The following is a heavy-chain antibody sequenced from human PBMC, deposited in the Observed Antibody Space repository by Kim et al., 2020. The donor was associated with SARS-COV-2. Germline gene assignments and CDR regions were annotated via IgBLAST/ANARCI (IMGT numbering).Heavy chain of an antibody. J-gene: IGHJ4*02. CDR2: ISYDGSNK. Sequence: GGSLRLSCAASGFTFSSYGMHWVRQAPGKGLEWVAVISYDGSNKYYADSVKGRFTISRANSKNTLYLQMNSLRAEDTAVYYCAKGPRVLRYFDWLLGADYWGQGTLVTVSS. CDR3: AKGPRVLRYFDWLLGADY. V-gene: IGHV3-30*18. D-gene: IGHD3-9*01. CDR1: GFTFSSYG.